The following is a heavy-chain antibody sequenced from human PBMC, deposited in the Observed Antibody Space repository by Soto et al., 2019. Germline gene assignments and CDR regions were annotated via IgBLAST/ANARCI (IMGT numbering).Heavy chain of an antibody. D-gene: IGHD3-22*01. CDR2: INSDGSST. Sequence: GCLRLSCAACGVTLSSYWMDWVRKAPGKGLVWVSRINSDGSSTSYADSVKGRFTISRDNAKNTLYLQMNSLRAEDTAVYYCARDLRGYYYDSSGSDYWGQGTLVTVSS. CDR1: GVTLSSYW. V-gene: IGHV3-74*01. CDR3: ARDLRGYYYDSSGSDY. J-gene: IGHJ4*02.